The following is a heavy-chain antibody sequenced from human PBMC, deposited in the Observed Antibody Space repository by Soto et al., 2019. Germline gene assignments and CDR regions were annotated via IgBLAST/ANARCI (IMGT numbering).Heavy chain of an antibody. CDR1: GGSISSYY. D-gene: IGHD2-21*01. V-gene: IGHV4-59*12. CDR2: IYYSGST. J-gene: IGHJ5*02. Sequence: LSLTCTVSGGSISSYYWSWIRQPPGKGLEWIGYIYYSGSTNYNPSLKSRVTISVDTSKNQFSLKLSSVTAADTAVYYCARAPHGDYAGYFDPWGQGIQVTVSS. CDR3: ARAPHGDYAGYFDP.